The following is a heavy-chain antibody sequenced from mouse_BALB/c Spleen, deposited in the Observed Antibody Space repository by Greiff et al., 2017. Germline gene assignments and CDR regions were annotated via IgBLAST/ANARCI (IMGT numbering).Heavy chain of an antibody. V-gene: IGHV7-3*02. D-gene: IGHD2-2*01. J-gene: IGHJ3*01. Sequence: EVKLVESGGGLVQPGGSLRLSCATSGFTFTDYYMSWVRQPPGKALEWLGFIRNKANGYTTEYSASVKGRFTISRDNSQSILYLQMNTLRAEDSATYYCARDNGYDEEAWFAYWGQGTLVTVSA. CDR2: IRNKANGYTT. CDR1: GFTFTDYY. CDR3: ARDNGYDEEAWFAY.